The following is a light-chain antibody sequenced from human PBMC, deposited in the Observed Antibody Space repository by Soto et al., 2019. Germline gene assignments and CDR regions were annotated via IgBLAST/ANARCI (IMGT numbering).Light chain of an antibody. CDR3: QQYTNTNNPWM. V-gene: IGKV1-5*01. CDR1: QTISTL. J-gene: IGKJ1*01. Sequence: DIQVTQSPPTLSASVGDRVTITCRASQTISTLMAWYQHKPGKAPKLLVYDASTLQSGVASRFSGSGSGTEFTLIISGLQPDDSATYYCQQYTNTNNPWMFGQGTKVDIK. CDR2: DAS.